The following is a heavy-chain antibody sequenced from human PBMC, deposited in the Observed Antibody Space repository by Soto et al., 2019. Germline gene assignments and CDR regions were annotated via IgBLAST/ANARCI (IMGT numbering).Heavy chain of an antibody. Sequence: SETLSLTCAVSGGSISSGGYSWSSIRKPQGKGLEWIGYIYHSGSTYYNPSLNSRVNISVDRSKNQFSLKLSSVTAADTAVYYCARESDGTAKGALDIWGQGTMVT. J-gene: IGHJ3*02. CDR3: ARESDGTAKGALDI. D-gene: IGHD1-7*01. V-gene: IGHV4-30-2*01. CDR1: GGSISSGGYS. CDR2: IYHSGST.